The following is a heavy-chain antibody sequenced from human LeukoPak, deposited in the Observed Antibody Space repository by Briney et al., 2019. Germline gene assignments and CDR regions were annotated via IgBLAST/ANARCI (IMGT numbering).Heavy chain of an antibody. J-gene: IGHJ4*02. Sequence: SGGSLRLSCAASGFTFSNYGMHWVRQAPGKGLEWVAFIRSDGSTKYYADSVKGRFTISRDNSKNTLYLQMNSLRAEDTAVYYCAKGVPPLDYFDYWGQGTLVTVSS. V-gene: IGHV3-30*02. CDR2: IRSDGSTK. CDR3: AKGVPPLDYFDY. CDR1: GFTFSNYG.